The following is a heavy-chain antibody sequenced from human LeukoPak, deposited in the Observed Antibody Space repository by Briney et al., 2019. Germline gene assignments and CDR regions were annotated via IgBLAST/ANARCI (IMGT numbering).Heavy chain of an antibody. CDR3: ARDGTDAFDI. Sequence: AASVKVSCKASGGTFSSYAISWVRQAPGQGLEWMGRIIPIFGTANYAQKFQGRVTITTDESTSTAYMELSSLRSEDTAVYYCARDGTDAFDIWGQGTMVTVSS. CDR1: GGTFSSYA. CDR2: IIPIFGTA. D-gene: IGHD6-13*01. J-gene: IGHJ3*02. V-gene: IGHV1-69*05.